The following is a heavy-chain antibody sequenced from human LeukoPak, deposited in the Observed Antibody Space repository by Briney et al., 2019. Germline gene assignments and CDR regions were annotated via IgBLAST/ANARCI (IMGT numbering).Heavy chain of an antibody. CDR3: ASAGVVVAARADDAFDI. CDR2: IYYSGST. V-gene: IGHV4-59*01. D-gene: IGHD2-15*01. Sequence: SETLSLTCTVSGGSISSYYWSWIRQPPGKGLEWIGYIYYSGSTNYNPSLKSRVTISVDTSKNQFSLKLSSVTAADTAVYYCASAGVVVAARADDAFDIWGRGTMVTVSS. CDR1: GGSISSYY. J-gene: IGHJ3*02.